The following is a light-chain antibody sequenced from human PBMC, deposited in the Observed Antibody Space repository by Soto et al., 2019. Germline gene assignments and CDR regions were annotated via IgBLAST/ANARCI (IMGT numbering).Light chain of an antibody. CDR1: QSISSW. CDR3: QQYMT. CDR2: DAS. J-gene: IGKJ1*01. Sequence: DIQMTQSPSTLSASVGDRVTITCRASQSISSWLAWYQQKPGKAPKLLIYDASSLASGVPSRFSGSGSGTEFTLSISSLQPDDFATYYCQQYMTFGQGTKVEIK. V-gene: IGKV1-5*01.